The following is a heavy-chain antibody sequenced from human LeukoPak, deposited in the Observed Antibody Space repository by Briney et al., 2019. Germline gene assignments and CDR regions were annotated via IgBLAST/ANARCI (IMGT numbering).Heavy chain of an antibody. CDR3: ASGLGSSSAFDY. Sequence: SVKVSCKASGGTFSSYAISWVRQAPGQGLEGMGGIIPIFGTANYAQKFQGRVTITTDEFTSTAYMELSSLRSEDTAVYYCASGLGSSSAFDYWGQGTLVTVSS. CDR2: IIPIFGTA. J-gene: IGHJ4*02. D-gene: IGHD6-6*01. CDR1: GGTFSSYA. V-gene: IGHV1-69*05.